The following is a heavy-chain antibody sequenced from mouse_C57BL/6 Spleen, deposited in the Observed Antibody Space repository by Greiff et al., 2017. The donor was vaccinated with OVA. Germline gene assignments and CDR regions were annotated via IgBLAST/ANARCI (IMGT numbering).Heavy chain of an antibody. CDR2: INPSTGGT. V-gene: IGHV1-42*01. CDR1: GYSFTGYY. J-gene: IGHJ1*03. Sequence: EVQLQQSGPELVKPGASVKISCKASGYSFTGYYMNWVKQSPEKSLEWIGEINPSTGGTTYNQKFKAKATLTVDKSSSTAYMQLKSLTSEDSAVYYCARGHDYDDFDVWGTGTTVTVSS. D-gene: IGHD2-4*01. CDR3: ARGHDYDDFDV.